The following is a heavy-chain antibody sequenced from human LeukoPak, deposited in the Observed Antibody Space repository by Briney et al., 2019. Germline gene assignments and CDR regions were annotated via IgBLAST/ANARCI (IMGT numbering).Heavy chain of an antibody. CDR2: IIPILGIA. CDR3: AREDRGFDP. J-gene: IGHJ5*02. Sequence: PVASVKVSCKASGGTFSSYAISWVRQAPGQGLEWMGRIIPILGIANYAQKLQGRVTMTTDTSTSTAYMELRSLRSDDTAVYYCAREDRGFDPWGQGTLVTVSS. CDR1: GGTFSSYA. V-gene: IGHV1-69*04.